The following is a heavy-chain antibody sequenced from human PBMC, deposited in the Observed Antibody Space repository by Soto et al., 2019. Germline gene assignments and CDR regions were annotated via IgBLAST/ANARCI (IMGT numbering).Heavy chain of an antibody. CDR2: IAFDGRNK. V-gene: IGHV3-30*18. J-gene: IGHJ4*02. CDR1: GFMFSSYG. Sequence: PGGSLRLSCAASGFMFSSYGMHWVRQAPGNGLEWVAVIAFDGRNKYYADSVKGRFTISRDNSKNTLYLLMNSLRAEDTALYYCAKDRQRRDGYNSVRAPDYWGQGTLVTVSS. CDR3: AKDRQRRDGYNSVRAPDY. D-gene: IGHD5-12*01.